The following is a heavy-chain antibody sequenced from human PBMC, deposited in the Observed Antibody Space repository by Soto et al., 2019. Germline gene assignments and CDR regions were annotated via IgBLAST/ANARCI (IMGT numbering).Heavy chain of an antibody. D-gene: IGHD3-10*01. J-gene: IGHJ4*02. CDR2: SKNKADSYTT. CDR3: TVWGAGNDFGAA. Sequence: EVQLVESGGGLGQPGGSLRLSCAASGFTFSDHYMDWVRQAPGKGLEWVGRSKNKADSYTTEYAASVKGRFTISRDGSKNSLFLQMNSLKTEYTAVYYCTVWGAGNDFGAAWGQGILVTVSS. CDR1: GFTFSDHY. V-gene: IGHV3-72*01.